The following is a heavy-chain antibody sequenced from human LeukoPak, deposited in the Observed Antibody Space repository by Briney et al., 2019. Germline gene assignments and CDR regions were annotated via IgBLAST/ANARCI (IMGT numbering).Heavy chain of an antibody. CDR2: IYTSGST. CDR3: ARLVRYYDILTGYLPGGFDP. D-gene: IGHD3-9*01. Sequence: KPSETLSLTCTVSGGSISSYYWSWIRQPAGKGLEWIGRIYTSGSTNYNPSLKSRVTMSVDTSKNQFSLKLSSVTAADTAVYYCARLVRYYDILTGYLPGGFDPWGQGTLVTVSS. J-gene: IGHJ5*02. CDR1: GGSISSYY. V-gene: IGHV4-4*07.